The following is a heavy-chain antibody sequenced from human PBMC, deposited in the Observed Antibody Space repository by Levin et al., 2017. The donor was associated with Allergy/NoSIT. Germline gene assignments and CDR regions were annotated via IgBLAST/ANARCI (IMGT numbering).Heavy chain of an antibody. V-gene: IGHV4-4*02. D-gene: IGHD3-22*01. CDR3: ARDHGDYDSSGYYFDY. CDR2: IYHSGST. Sequence: SETLSLTCAVSGGSISSSNWWNWVRQPPGKGLEWIGEIYHSGSTNYNPSLESRVTISVDKSKNQFSLKLSSVTAADTALYYCARDHGDYDSSGYYFDYWGQGTLVTVSS. CDR1: GGSISSSNW. J-gene: IGHJ4*02.